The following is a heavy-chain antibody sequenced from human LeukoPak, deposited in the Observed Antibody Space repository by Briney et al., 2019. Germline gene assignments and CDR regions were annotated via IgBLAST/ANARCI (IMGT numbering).Heavy chain of an antibody. D-gene: IGHD2-2*01. V-gene: IGHV3-21*01. J-gene: IGHJ6*03. Sequence: GGSLRLSCAASGFTFSSYSMNWVRQAPGKGLEWVSSISSSSSYIYYADSVKGRFTISRDNAKNSLYLQMNSLRAEDTAVYYCAREIGCSSTSCYGGYYYYMDVWGKGTTVTVSS. CDR3: AREIGCSSTSCYGGYYYYMDV. CDR2: ISSSSSYI. CDR1: GFTFSSYS.